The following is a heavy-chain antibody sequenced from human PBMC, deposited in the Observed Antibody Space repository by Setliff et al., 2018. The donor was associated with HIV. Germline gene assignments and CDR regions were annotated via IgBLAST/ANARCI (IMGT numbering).Heavy chain of an antibody. CDR2: IIPIFGTT. CDR1: GGTFSSYS. D-gene: IGHD2-21*02. CDR3: ARGRHAVVVTALEHDY. J-gene: IGHJ4*02. V-gene: IGHV1-69*13. Sequence: ASVKVSCKASGGTFSSYSITWVRQAPGQGLEWVGGIIPIFGTTNYEQNFQGRVTISADESTSTAYMELSSLRSEDTAVYYCARGRHAVVVTALEHDYWGQGTLVTVSS.